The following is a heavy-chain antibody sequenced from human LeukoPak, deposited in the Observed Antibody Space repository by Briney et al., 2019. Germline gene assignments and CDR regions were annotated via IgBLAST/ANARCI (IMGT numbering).Heavy chain of an antibody. Sequence: LSLTCTVSGGSISSGDYYWSWVRQVPGKGLEWVSGISASGGSTSYADSVRGRFTISRDNSKNTLYVQMNSLRDEDTAVYYCAKDQRWESPHYLDSWGQGTLVTVSS. CDR1: GGSISSGDYY. CDR2: ISASGGST. V-gene: IGHV3-23*01. J-gene: IGHJ4*02. CDR3: AKDQRWESPHYLDS. D-gene: IGHD1-26*01.